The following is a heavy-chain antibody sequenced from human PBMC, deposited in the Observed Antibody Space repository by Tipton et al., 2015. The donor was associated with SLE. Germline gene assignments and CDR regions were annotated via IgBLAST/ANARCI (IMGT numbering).Heavy chain of an antibody. J-gene: IGHJ4*02. V-gene: IGHV4-34*01. D-gene: IGHD6-19*01. Sequence: TLSLTCAVYGGSFSGYHWTWIRQPPGQGLEWIGEIADTGSPNYNPSLKSRVTISLDTSKSQFSLILNSLTAADTAVYYCARGPFQRWPPCAYWGQGTLVTVSS. CDR2: IADTGSP. CDR1: GGSFSGYH. CDR3: ARGPFQRWPPCAY.